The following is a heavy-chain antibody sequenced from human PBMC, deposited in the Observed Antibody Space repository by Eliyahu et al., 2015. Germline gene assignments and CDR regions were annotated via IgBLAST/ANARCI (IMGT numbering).Heavy chain of an antibody. Sequence: QVQLQESGPGLVKPSETLSLTCTVSGGSISSYYWSWIRQPPGKGLEWIGYIYYRWGPHHQPSLKSRVTISVDTSKNQFSLKLSSVTAADTAVYYCARGGSYYNWFDPWGQGTLVTVSS. V-gene: IGHV4-59*01. J-gene: IGHJ5*02. CDR3: ARGGSYYNWFDP. CDR1: GGSISSYY. D-gene: IGHD3-10*01. CDR2: IYYRWGP.